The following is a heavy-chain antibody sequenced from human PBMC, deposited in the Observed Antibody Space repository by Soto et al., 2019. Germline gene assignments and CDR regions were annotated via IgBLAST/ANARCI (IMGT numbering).Heavy chain of an antibody. J-gene: IGHJ4*02. D-gene: IGHD2-21*02. CDR2: IKQDGSKA. CDR3: ARGAYCGADYHFQFVS. Sequence: EVQLVESGGGLVQPGGSLRLSCAASGFTFNQYWMSWVRQAPGKGLEWVANIKQDGSKANYVDSVEGRLTISRDNAKKSLYLQMNSLRAEDTALYYCARGAYCGADYHFQFVSWGQGTLVTVSS. CDR1: GFTFNQYW. V-gene: IGHV3-7*01.